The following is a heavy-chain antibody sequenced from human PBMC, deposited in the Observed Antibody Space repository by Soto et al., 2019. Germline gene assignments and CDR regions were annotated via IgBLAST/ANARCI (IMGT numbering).Heavy chain of an antibody. CDR2: ISSSSSTI. CDR3: ARDSDDSCGYYLLGVYYVDY. CDR1: GFTFSSYS. Sequence: EVQLVESGGGLVQPGGSLRLSCAASGFTFSSYSMNWVRQAPGKGLEWVSYISSSSSTIYYADSVKGRFTISRDHAKNSLYLQMNSLRAEDTAVYYCARDSDDSCGYYLLGVYYVDYWGPGTLVTVSS. J-gene: IGHJ4*02. D-gene: IGHD3-22*01. V-gene: IGHV3-48*01.